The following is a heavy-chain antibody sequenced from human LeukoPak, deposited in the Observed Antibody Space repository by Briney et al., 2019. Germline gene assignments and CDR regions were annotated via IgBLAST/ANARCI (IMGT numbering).Heavy chain of an antibody. J-gene: IGHJ4*02. Sequence: GGSLRLSCAASGFTFSSYGMHWVRQAPGKGLEWVAVISYDGSNKYYADSVKGRFTISRDNSKNTLYLQMNILRAEDTAVYYCAKEATGSYFDYWGQGTLVTVSS. CDR3: AKEATGSYFDY. CDR2: ISYDGSNK. V-gene: IGHV3-30*18. D-gene: IGHD1-26*01. CDR1: GFTFSSYG.